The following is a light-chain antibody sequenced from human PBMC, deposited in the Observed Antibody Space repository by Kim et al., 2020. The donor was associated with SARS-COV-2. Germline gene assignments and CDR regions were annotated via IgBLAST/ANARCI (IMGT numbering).Light chain of an antibody. J-gene: IGKJ4*01. Sequence: EIVLAQSPGTLSLSPGDTATLFCWASQSVSSPFLAWYQQKPGRAPRLLIFGASTRAAGIPDRFTGSGSWTNFTLTINRLEPEDFAVYYCQQFGRSPLTFGGGTKVEIK. CDR2: GAS. CDR1: QSVSSPF. CDR3: QQFGRSPLT. V-gene: IGKV3-20*01.